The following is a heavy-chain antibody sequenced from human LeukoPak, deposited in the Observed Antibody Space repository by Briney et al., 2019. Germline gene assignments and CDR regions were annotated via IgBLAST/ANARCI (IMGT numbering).Heavy chain of an antibody. D-gene: IGHD5-18*01. J-gene: IGHJ3*02. V-gene: IGHV3-48*04. CDR3: ASETAMVKGDAFDI. Sequence: VGSLRLSCEASGFTFTTYSMTWVRQAPGKGLEWVSYISSSGSPIYYADSVKGRFTISRDDAKNSLYLQMNSLRAEDTAVYYCASETAMVKGDAFDIWGQGTMVTVSS. CDR2: ISSSGSPI. CDR1: GFTFTTYS.